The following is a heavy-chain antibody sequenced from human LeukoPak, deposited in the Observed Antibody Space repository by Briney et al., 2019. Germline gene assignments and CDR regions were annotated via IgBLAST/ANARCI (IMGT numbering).Heavy chain of an antibody. CDR1: VGTFSSYA. Sequence: SVKVSCKASVGTFSSYAISWVRQAPGQGLEWMGRIIPILGIANYAQKFQGRVTITADKSTSTAYMELSSLRSEDTAVYYCASNYDSSGYFSFWGQGTTVTVSS. V-gene: IGHV1-69*04. J-gene: IGHJ6*02. D-gene: IGHD3-22*01. CDR3: ASNYDSSGYFSF. CDR2: IIPILGIA.